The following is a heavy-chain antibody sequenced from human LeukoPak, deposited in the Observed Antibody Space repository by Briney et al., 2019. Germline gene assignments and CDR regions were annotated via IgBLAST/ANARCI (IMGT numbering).Heavy chain of an antibody. J-gene: IGHJ6*02. CDR2: IYYSGST. CDR1: GGSISGSSYY. Sequence: SETQSLTCTVSGGSISGSSYYWGWIRQPPGKGLEWIGNIYYSGSTYYNPSLKSRVTISVDTSRSQFSLSLSSVTAADTAVYYCARDPRGYGMDVWGQGTTVTVSS. CDR3: ARDPRGYGMDV. V-gene: IGHV4-39*07. D-gene: IGHD3-10*01.